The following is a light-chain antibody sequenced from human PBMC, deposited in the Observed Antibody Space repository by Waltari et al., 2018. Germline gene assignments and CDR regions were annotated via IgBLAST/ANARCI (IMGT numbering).Light chain of an antibody. V-gene: IGKV3-20*01. J-gene: IGKJ2*01. CDR1: QSVSSSY. CDR3: LQYGSSPYT. Sequence: EIAFTLSPGTLSLSPGARATLPYRASQSVSSSYLAWYQQKPGQAPRLLIYGASSRATGIPDRFSGSGSGTDFTLTISRLEPEDFAVYYCLQYGSSPYTFGQGTKLEIK. CDR2: GAS.